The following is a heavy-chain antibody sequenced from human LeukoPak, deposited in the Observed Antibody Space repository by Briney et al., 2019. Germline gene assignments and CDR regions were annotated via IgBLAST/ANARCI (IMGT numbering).Heavy chain of an antibody. CDR2: IRYDGSNK. J-gene: IGHJ6*03. Sequence: PGGSLRLSCAASGFTFSSYGMHWVRQAPGKGLEWVAFIRYDGSNKYYADSVKGRFTISRDNSKNTLYLQMNSLRAEDTAVYYCAKVRAWYQLSRDWYYYMDVWGKGTTVTVSS. CDR3: AKVRAWYQLSRDWYYYMDV. D-gene: IGHD2-2*01. CDR1: GFTFSSYG. V-gene: IGHV3-30*02.